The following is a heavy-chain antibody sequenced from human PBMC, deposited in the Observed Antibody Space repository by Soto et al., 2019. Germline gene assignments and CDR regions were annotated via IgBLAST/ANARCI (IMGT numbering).Heavy chain of an antibody. CDR3: ARNTRDTTVRAFDI. V-gene: IGHV4-59*01. J-gene: IGHJ3*02. Sequence: SETLSLPCTVSGGSISSYYWSWIRQPPGKGLEWIGYTYYSGSTNYNPSLKSQVTISVDTSKNQFSLKLSSVTAADTAVYYCARNTRDTTVRAFDIWGQGTMVTV. D-gene: IGHD4-17*01. CDR2: TYYSGST. CDR1: GGSISSYY.